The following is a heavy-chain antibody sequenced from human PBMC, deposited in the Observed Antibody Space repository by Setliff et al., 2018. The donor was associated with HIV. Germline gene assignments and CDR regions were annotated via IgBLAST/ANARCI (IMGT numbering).Heavy chain of an antibody. CDR1: GGTFSSYA. CDR2: IIPIFGTA. V-gene: IGHV1-69*13. J-gene: IGHJ6*03. CDR3: ARSAKPGAWTYYDFWSGYSYYYYMDV. D-gene: IGHD3-3*01. Sequence: SVKVSCKASGGTFSSYAISWVRQAPGQGLEWMGGIIPIFGTANYAQKFQGRVTITADESTSTAYMELSSLRSEDTAVYYCARSAKPGAWTYYDFWSGYSYYYYMDVWGKGTTVTVSS.